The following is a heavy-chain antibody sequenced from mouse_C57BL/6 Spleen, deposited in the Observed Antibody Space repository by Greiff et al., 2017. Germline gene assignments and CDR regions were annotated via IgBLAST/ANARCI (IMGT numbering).Heavy chain of an antibody. CDR1: GYTFTSYW. CDR3: ARGNWDEDGFAY. Sequence: VQLQQPGTELVKPGASVKLSCKASGYTFTSYWMHWVKQRPGQGLEWIGNINPSNGGTNYNEKFKSKATLTVDKSSSTAYMQLSSLTSADLAVYYVARGNWDEDGFAYWGQGTLVTVSA. CDR2: INPSNGGT. V-gene: IGHV1-53*01. D-gene: IGHD4-1*01. J-gene: IGHJ3*01.